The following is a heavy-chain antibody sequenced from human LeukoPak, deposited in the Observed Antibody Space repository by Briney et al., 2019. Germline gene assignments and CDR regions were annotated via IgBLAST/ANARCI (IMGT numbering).Heavy chain of an antibody. CDR1: GFTFSTYW. CDR3: ATGPLDY. CDR2: IKKDGSEE. J-gene: IGHJ4*02. V-gene: IGHV3-7*01. Sequence: GGSLRLSCAASGFTFSTYWMDWVRQAPGKGLEGVGNIKKDGSEEYYVDSVKGRFTISRDNAKNSVYLQMNSLRAEDTAVYYCATGPLDYWGQGTLVTVSA.